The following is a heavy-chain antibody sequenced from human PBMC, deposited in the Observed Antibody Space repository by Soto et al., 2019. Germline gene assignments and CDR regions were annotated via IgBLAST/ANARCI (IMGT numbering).Heavy chain of an antibody. CDR2: ISATFGTT. D-gene: IGHD6-19*01. CDR1: GGTFSSYT. CDR3: ATTTSGWGDLDD. Sequence: QVQLVQSGAEVKEPGSSVKVSCKASGGTFSSYTFTWVRQAPGQGLECMGGISATFGTTNYAQKFQGRITVTADKATNTVYMELTTLRSDDTAVYYCATTTSGWGDLDDWGQGPLVTVTT. J-gene: IGHJ4*02. V-gene: IGHV1-69*14.